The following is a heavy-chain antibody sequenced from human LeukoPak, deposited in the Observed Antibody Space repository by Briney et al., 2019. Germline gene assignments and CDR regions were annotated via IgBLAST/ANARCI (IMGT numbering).Heavy chain of an antibody. V-gene: IGHV4-30-4*07. CDR1: GGSISSGGYS. J-gene: IGHJ2*01. D-gene: IGHD4-17*01. CDR2: IYYSGST. Sequence: SETLSLTCAVSGGSISSGGYSWSWIRQPPGKGLEWIGYIYYSGSTYYNPSLKSRVTISVDTSKNQFSLKLSSVTAADTAVYYCARASTTVTTDFDLWGRGTLVTVSS. CDR3: ARASTTVTTDFDL.